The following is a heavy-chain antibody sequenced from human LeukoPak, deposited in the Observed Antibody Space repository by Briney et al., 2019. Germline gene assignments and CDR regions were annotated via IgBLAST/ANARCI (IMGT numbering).Heavy chain of an antibody. CDR3: ARRANYDILTGYPLNDAFDI. D-gene: IGHD3-9*01. V-gene: IGHV5-51*01. CDR2: IYPGDSDT. CDR1: GYSFTSYW. Sequence: GESLKISCKGSGYSFTSYWIGWVRQMPGKGLECMGIIYPGDSDTRYSPSFQGQVTISADKSISTAYLQWSSLKASDTAMYYCARRANYDILTGYPLNDAFDIWGQGTMVTVSS. J-gene: IGHJ3*02.